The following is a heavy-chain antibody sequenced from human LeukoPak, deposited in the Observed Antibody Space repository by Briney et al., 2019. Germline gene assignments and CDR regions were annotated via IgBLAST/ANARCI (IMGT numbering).Heavy chain of an antibody. CDR2: INHSGST. CDR1: GGSLSGYY. CDR3: ARGRIAAAAPSGRFDP. Sequence: RSSETLSLTCAVYGGSLSGYYWSWIRQPPGKGVEWIGEINHSGSTNFNPSLKSRVTISVDTSKNPFSLKLSSVTATDTAVYYCARGRIAAAAPSGRFDPWGQGTLVTVSS. J-gene: IGHJ5*02. D-gene: IGHD6-13*01. V-gene: IGHV4-34*01.